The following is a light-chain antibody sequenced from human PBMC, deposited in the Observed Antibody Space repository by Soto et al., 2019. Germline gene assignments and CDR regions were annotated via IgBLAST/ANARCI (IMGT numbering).Light chain of an antibody. V-gene: IGLV2-8*01. Sequence: QSVLTQPPSASGSPGQSVTISCTGTSSDIGGYNYVSWYQQHPGKAPKLMIFEVNRRPSGVPDRFSGSKSGNTASLTVSGLQAEDEADYYCNSYAGSNNLGVFGTGTKVTVL. CDR2: EVN. CDR3: NSYAGSNNLGV. CDR1: SSDIGGYNY. J-gene: IGLJ1*01.